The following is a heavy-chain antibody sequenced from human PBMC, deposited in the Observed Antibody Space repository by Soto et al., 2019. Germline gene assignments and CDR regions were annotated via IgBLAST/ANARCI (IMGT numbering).Heavy chain of an antibody. V-gene: IGHV3-48*03. Sequence: AGSLRLSCAASGFTFSSYAMSWVRQAPGKGLEWVSAITGSSGSTIYYADSVKGRFTISRDNAKNSLYLQMNSLRAEDTAVYYCARDHKGGYYYYGMDVWGQGTTVTVSS. CDR2: ITGSSGSTI. J-gene: IGHJ6*02. CDR1: GFTFSSYA. CDR3: ARDHKGGYYYYGMDV.